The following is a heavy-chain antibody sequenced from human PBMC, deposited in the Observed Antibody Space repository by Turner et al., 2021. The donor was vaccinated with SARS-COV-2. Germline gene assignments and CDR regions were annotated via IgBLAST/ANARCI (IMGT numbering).Heavy chain of an antibody. V-gene: IGHV4-39*01. Sequence: LHLQASGPGLVKPSETLSLTCTVSGVSICDSNYYWGWIRQPPGKVPEWIGSIYYSGSTYYNTSLKSRVTISVDTSKNQFSLKLSSVTTADTALYYCSRHASIVRGSPCDPWGQGTLGTVSS. CDR1: GVSICDSNYY. CDR3: SRHASIVRGSPCDP. J-gene: IGHJ5*02. CDR2: IYYSGST. D-gene: IGHD3-10*02.